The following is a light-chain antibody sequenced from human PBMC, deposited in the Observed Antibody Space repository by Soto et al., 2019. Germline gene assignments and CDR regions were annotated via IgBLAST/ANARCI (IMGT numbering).Light chain of an antibody. CDR2: GAS. V-gene: IGKV3-15*01. CDR3: QPYNNWLWT. Sequence: EIVMTQSPATLSVSPEERATLSCRASQNISSNLAWYQQKPGQAPRVLIDGASTRATGIPARFSGSGSGTEFTLTISSLQSEDFAVYYCQPYNNWLWTFGQGTKVEIK. CDR1: QNISSN. J-gene: IGKJ1*01.